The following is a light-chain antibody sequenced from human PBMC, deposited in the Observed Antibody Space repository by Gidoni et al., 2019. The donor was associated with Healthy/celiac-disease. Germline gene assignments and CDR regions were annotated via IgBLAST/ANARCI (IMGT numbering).Light chain of an antibody. J-gene: IGLJ3*02. CDR1: SCSIASNY. CDR2: EDN. CDR3: QSYDSSNSWV. V-gene: IGLV6-57*02. Sequence: NFMLTQPHSVSESPGKTVTISCTGSSCSIASNYVPWYQQRPGSAPTTVIYEDNQRPSGVPDRFSGSIDSSSNSASLTISGLKTEDDADYYCQSYDSSNSWVFGGGTKLTVL.